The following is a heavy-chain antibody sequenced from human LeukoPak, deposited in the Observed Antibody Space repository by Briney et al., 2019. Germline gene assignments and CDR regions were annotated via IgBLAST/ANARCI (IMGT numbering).Heavy chain of an antibody. J-gene: IGHJ6*02. CDR3: ARRRLPGSTPPHYYYILDV. CDR2: MNPNSGNR. CDR1: GYTFTSYD. Sequence: ASVKVSCKASGYTFTSYDINWVRQATGQGLEWMGWMNPNSGNRGSAQNFQGRVTLTRNTSIGTAYMELSSLRSEDTAVYYCARRRLPGSTPPHYYYILDVWGQGTTVTVSS. D-gene: IGHD5-12*01. V-gene: IGHV1-8*01.